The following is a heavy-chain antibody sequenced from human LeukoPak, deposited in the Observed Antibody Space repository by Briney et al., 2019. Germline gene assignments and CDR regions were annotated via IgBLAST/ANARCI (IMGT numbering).Heavy chain of an antibody. Sequence: GGSLRLSCAPSGFTLSDHWMNWVRQPPGKGLLWVSHINVDGSDTDYADSVKGRFTISRDNARNTLYLQMDSLRVEDTAVYYCVRDGTGYPPFDLWGQGNLVTVSS. CDR3: VRDGTGYPPFDL. D-gene: IGHD1-1*01. CDR2: INVDGSDT. CDR1: GFTLSDHW. V-gene: IGHV3-74*01. J-gene: IGHJ5*02.